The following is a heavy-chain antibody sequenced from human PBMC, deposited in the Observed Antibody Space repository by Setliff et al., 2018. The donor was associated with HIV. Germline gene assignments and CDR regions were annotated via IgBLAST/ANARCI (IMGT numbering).Heavy chain of an antibody. CDR3: AGFSYNFWVYRFDH. CDR2: IYYSGST. V-gene: IGHV4-31*03. CDR1: GGSTTSGGYY. J-gene: IGHJ4*02. Sequence: SETLSLTCTVSGGSTTSGGYYWSWIRQHPGKGLEYIGYIYYSGSTYYNPSLKSRVTMSIDTSTQQFFLNVTSVTAADTAVYYCAGFSYNFWVYRFDHWGQGALVTSPQ. D-gene: IGHD3-3*01.